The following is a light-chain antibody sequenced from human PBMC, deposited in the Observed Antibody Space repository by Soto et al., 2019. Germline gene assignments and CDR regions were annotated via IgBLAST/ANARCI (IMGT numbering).Light chain of an antibody. CDR1: QSISSY. CDR2: AAS. CDR3: QKYNTDPLT. Sequence: DIHMTQSPSSLSASVGYRFTITCRASQSISSYLNWYQQKPGKAPKLLIYAASSLESGVPSRFRGSGSGTEFTLTISSLQPEDVETYYCQKYNTDPLTFGGGTKVDIK. V-gene: IGKV1-39*01. J-gene: IGKJ4*01.